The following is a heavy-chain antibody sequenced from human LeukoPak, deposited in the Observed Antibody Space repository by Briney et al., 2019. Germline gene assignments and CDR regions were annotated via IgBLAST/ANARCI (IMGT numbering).Heavy chain of an antibody. Sequence: ETLSLTCTVSGYSISSGYYWGWIRQPPGKGLEWVANIKQDGSEKYYVDSVKGRFTISRDNAKNSLYLQMNSLRAEDTAVYYCGRGGGYDLDYWGQGTLVTVSS. D-gene: IGHD5-12*01. J-gene: IGHJ4*02. CDR3: GRGGGYDLDY. V-gene: IGHV3-7*04. CDR2: IKQDGSEK. CDR1: GYSISSGYY.